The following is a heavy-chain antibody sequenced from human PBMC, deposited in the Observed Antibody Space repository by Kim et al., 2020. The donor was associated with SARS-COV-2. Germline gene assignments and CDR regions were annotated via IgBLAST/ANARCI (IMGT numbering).Heavy chain of an antibody. D-gene: IGHD1-26*01. V-gene: IGHV3-7*01. CDR1: GFTFSSYW. CDR2: IKQDGSEK. CDR3: ARYIGGGTKKYSGNPPGY. J-gene: IGHJ4*02. Sequence: GGSLRLSCAASGFTFSSYWMSWVRQAPGKGLEWVANIKQDGSEKYYVDSVKGRFTISRDNAKNSLYLQMNSLRAEDTAVYHCARYIGGGTKKYSGNPPGYWGQGTLVTVSS.